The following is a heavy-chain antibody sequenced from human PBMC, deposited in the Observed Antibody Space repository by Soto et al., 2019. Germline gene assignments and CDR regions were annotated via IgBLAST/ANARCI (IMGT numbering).Heavy chain of an antibody. CDR2: INYIGNT. V-gene: IGHV4-59*08. CDR1: GDSIGTYY. CDR3: ARHWDT. Sequence: QVQLQESGPGLVKPSETLSLTCAVSGDSIGTYYWSWIRQPPGKGLEWIAYINYIGNTNYNPSLKSRVTISVDTSKNQFPLKLSSVTAADTAVYYCARHWDTWGQGTLVTVSS. J-gene: IGHJ5*02.